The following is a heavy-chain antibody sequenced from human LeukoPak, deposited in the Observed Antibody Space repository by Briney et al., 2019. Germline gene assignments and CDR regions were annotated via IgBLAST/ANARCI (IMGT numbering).Heavy chain of an antibody. CDR2: ISGSGGST. D-gene: IGHD3-10*01. CDR3: ARDPPFYYGSGSLDY. Sequence: GGSLRLSCAASGFTFSDYYMSWVRQAPGKGLEWVSAISGSGGSTYYADSVKGRFTISRDNSKNTLYLQMNSLRAEDTAVYYCARDPPFYYGSGSLDYWGQGTLVTVSS. V-gene: IGHV3-23*01. J-gene: IGHJ4*02. CDR1: GFTFSDYY.